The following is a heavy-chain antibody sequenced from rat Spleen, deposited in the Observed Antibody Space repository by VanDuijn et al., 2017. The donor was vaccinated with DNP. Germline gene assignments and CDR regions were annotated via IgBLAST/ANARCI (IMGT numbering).Heavy chain of an antibody. CDR1: GITFSDHN. D-gene: IGHD5-1*01. CDR3: STDWELYY. Sequence: EVQLAESGGGLVQPGRSLKLSCAVSGITFSDHNMAWVRHAPKKSLVWVATISYDGRDTYYRDSVKGRFSLSRDNAKSTLYLQMNSLRSEDTANYDCSTDWELYYWGHGVMVTVSS. J-gene: IGHJ2*01. V-gene: IGHV5S10*01. CDR2: ISYDGRDT.